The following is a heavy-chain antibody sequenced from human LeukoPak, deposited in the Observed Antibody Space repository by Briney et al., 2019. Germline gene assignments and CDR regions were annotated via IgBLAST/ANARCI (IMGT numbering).Heavy chain of an antibody. D-gene: IGHD3-22*01. CDR3: ARSITMIVVVPFDP. CDR1: GGSTSSSSYY. J-gene: IGHJ5*02. Sequence: PSETLSLTCTVSGGSTSSSSYYWGWIRQPPGKGLEWIGSIYYSGSTYYNPSLKSRVTISVHTSKNQFSLKLSSVTAADTAVYYCARSITMIVVVPFDPWGQGTLVTVSS. V-gene: IGHV4-39*01. CDR2: IYYSGST.